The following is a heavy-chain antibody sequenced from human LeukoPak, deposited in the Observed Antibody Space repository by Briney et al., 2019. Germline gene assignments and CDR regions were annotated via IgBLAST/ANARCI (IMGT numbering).Heavy chain of an antibody. CDR3: ARAPLDTAMDTLFFVS. D-gene: IGHD5-18*01. Sequence: ASVTVSCKASGYTFTDYYMHWVRQAPGQGLEWVGWINPNSGGTNYAQKFQGRVTMTRDTSISTAYMEQTRLKSDDTAVFYCARAPLDTAMDTLFFVSWGQGTLVTVSS. CDR1: GYTFTDYY. V-gene: IGHV1-2*02. CDR2: INPNSGGT. J-gene: IGHJ4*02.